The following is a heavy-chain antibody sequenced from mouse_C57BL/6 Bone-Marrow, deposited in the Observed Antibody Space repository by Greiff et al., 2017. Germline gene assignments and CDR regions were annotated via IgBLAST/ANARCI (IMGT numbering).Heavy chain of an antibody. D-gene: IGHD2-5*01. J-gene: IGHJ4*01. CDR1: GYTFTDYY. V-gene: IGHV1-76*01. CDR3: ARLGYYSNYVRAMDY. CDR2: IYPGSGNT. Sequence: QVQLQQSGAELVRPGASVKLSCKASGYTFTDYYINWVKQRPGQGLEWIARIYPGSGNTYYNEKFKGKATLTAEKSSSTAYMQLSSLTSEDSAVYFCARLGYYSNYVRAMDYWGQGTSVTVSS.